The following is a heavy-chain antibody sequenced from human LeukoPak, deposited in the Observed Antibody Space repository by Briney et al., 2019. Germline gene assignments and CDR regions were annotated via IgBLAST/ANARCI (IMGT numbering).Heavy chain of an antibody. J-gene: IGHJ4*02. D-gene: IGHD3-10*01. CDR3: VLYYYGSGSYLGVFDY. CDR2: ISGSGGST. Sequence: GGSLRLSCAASGFTFSSYGMSWVRQAPGKGLEWVSGISGSGGSTYYADSAKGRFTISRDNTKNTLYLQMNSLRAEDTAVYYCVLYYYGSGSYLGVFDYWGQGTLVTVSS. CDR1: GFTFSSYG. V-gene: IGHV3-23*01.